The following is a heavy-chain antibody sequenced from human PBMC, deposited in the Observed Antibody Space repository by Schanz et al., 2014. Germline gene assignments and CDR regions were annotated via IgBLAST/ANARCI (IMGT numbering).Heavy chain of an antibody. V-gene: IGHV3-48*01. D-gene: IGHD3-10*01. CDR3: ASGVHVSSLQKGLQF. Sequence: EVQLLESGGGLVQPGGSLRLSCEASGFDFNSYSMNWVRQVPGKGLEWLSYIATSSSTRHYADSVKGRVTISRDNAKNSVSLQMRRLRVEDTAVYYCASGVHVSSLQKGLQFWGRGTLVIFSS. CDR1: GFDFNSYS. CDR2: IATSSSTR. J-gene: IGHJ1*01.